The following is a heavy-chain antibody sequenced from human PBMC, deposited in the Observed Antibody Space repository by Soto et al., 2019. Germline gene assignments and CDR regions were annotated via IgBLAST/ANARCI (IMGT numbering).Heavy chain of an antibody. CDR1: GGSFSGYY. CDR3: ARVGAMVRYYYYYYMDV. D-gene: IGHD3-10*01. V-gene: IGHV4-34*01. J-gene: IGHJ6*03. CDR2: INHSGST. Sequence: SETLSLTCAVYGGSFSGYYWSWIRQPPGKGLEWIGEINHSGSTNYNPSLKSRVTISVDTSKNQFSLKLSSVTAADRAVYYCARVGAMVRYYYYYYMDVWGKGTTVTVSS.